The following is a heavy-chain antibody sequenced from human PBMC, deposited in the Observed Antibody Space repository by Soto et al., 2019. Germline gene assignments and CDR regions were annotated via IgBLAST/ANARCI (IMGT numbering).Heavy chain of an antibody. CDR1: GFNFSVYW. CDR2: IKEDGSEK. D-gene: IGHD4-4*01. CDR3: ASTRLHDY. Sequence: EVQLVESGGGLVQPGESLRIYCAVSGFNFSVYWMSWVRQAPGKGLEWVANIKEDGSEKYYVDSVKGRFTISRDNAKKSLSLQMNGLRAEDTAVYYCASTRLHDYWGQGTLVTVSS. J-gene: IGHJ4*02. V-gene: IGHV3-7*01.